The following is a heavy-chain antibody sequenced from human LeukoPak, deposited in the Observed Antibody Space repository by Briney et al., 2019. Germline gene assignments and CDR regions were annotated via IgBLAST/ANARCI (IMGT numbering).Heavy chain of an antibody. CDR1: GFTFSSYW. CDR2: INQDGSEK. Sequence: GGSLRLSCAASGFTFSSYWMSWVRQAPGKGLEWVANINQDGSEKYYVDSVKGRFIISRDNAKKLLYLQMKSLRAEDTAVYYCARGSGSLFDYWGQGTLVTVSS. V-gene: IGHV3-7*01. CDR3: ARGSGSLFDY. D-gene: IGHD1-26*01. J-gene: IGHJ4*02.